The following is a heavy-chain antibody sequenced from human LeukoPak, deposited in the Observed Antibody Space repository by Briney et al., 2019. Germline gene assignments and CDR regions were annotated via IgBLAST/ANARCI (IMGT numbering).Heavy chain of an antibody. Sequence: SETLSLTCTVSGGSISSGSYYWSWIRQPAGKGLEWIGRIYTSGSTNYNPSLKSRVTISLDTSKNQFSLRLSSVTAADTAVYYCARGPLNGITEYFQHWGQAPWSPSPQ. CDR2: IYTSGST. CDR1: GGSISSGSYY. D-gene: IGHD3-9*01. J-gene: IGHJ1*01. V-gene: IGHV4-61*02. CDR3: ARGPLNGITEYFQH.